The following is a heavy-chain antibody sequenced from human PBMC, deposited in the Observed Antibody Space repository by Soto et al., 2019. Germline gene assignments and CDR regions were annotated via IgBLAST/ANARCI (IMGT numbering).Heavy chain of an antibody. V-gene: IGHV4-59*08. J-gene: IGHJ4*02. CDR1: GGSISSNY. CDR3: ARRLVGSVYY. Sequence: QVQLQASGPGLVKPSETLPLTCTVTGGSISSNYWSWTRQPPGKGLEWIGYIYSSGSTTYKPSLKGRVNVSVDTAKHQFSLRLSTVTAADTAVYFCARRLVGSVYYWGQGTLVTVSS. D-gene: IGHD3-16*01. CDR2: IYSSGST.